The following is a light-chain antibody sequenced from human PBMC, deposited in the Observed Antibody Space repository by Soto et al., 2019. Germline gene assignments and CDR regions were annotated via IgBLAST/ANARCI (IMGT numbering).Light chain of an antibody. J-gene: IGLJ3*02. CDR1: SGSIDSNY. CDR3: QSNHGSTPGV. Sequence: NFMLTQPHSVSGSPGETITISCTRSSGSIDSNYVQWYQQRPGSAPTTLIYEDYQRPSGVPDRFSASIDSSSNSASLTISGLKSEDEADYYCQSNHGSTPGVFGGGTKLTVL. V-gene: IGLV6-57*04. CDR2: EDY.